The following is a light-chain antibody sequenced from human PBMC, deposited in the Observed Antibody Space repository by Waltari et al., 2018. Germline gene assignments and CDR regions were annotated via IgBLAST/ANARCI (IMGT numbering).Light chain of an antibody. CDR2: DVS. Sequence: QSALTQPASVSASPGQPITISFTDTSSDVGGYHYVSWYQQHPGRAPKVMIYDVSNRPSGVSNRFSGSKSGNTASLTISGLQAEDEADYYCSSFTGSSTLVFGGGTKLTVL. V-gene: IGLV2-14*03. CDR3: SSFTGSSTLV. CDR1: SSDVGGYHY. J-gene: IGLJ2*01.